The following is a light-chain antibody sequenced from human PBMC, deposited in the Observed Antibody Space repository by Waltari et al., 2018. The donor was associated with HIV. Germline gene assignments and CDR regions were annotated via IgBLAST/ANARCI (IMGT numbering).Light chain of an antibody. J-gene: IGKJ1*01. CDR2: GAS. CDR1: QSVSSN. Sequence: EIVMTPSPATLSVSPGERVTLSCRASQSVSSNLAWYQQKPGQAPRLLIYGASARATGIPATFSGSGSGTDFTLTVSNLQSEDFATYYCQQYSNWPRTFGNGTKVEI. CDR3: QQYSNWPRT. V-gene: IGKV3-15*01.